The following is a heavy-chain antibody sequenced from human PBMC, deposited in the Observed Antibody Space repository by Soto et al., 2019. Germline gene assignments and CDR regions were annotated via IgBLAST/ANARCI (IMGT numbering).Heavy chain of an antibody. CDR2: INDRGSI. D-gene: IGHD3-9*01. CDR1: GGSFSGYY. Sequence: QVQLQQWGAGPLRPLETLSLTCGVSGGSFSGYYWPWIRQSPGKGLEWIGEINDRGSINYNPSLKSRVSISVDTSKNHYFLNLRSVTAAATAVYYCARESHDILTGPPWVWYFDLWGRGTLVTVSS. CDR3: ARESHDILTGPPWVWYFDL. V-gene: IGHV4-34*01. J-gene: IGHJ2*01.